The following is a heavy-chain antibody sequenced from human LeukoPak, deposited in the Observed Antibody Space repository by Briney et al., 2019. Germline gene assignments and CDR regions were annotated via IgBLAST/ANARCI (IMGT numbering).Heavy chain of an antibody. D-gene: IGHD4-17*01. CDR2: IYYSGST. CDR3: ARVPISSDYGDYELDWFDP. CDR1: GCSISSCGYY. J-gene: IGHJ5*02. Sequence: SETLSLTCTVSGCSISSCGYYWSWIRQHPGKGLEWIGYIYYSGSTYYNPSLKSRVTISVDTSKNQFSLKLSSVTAAETAVYYCARVPISSDYGDYELDWFDPWGQGTLVTVSS. V-gene: IGHV4-31*03.